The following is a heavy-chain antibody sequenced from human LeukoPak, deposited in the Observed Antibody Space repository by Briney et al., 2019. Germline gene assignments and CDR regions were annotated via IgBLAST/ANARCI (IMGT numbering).Heavy chain of an antibody. CDR1: GGSFSGYY. J-gene: IGHJ6*03. D-gene: IGHD3-16*02. V-gene: IGHV4-34*01. CDR3: ARGEGSSFYYYMDV. Sequence: SETLSLTCAVYGGSFSGYYWSGIRQPPGKGLEWIGEINHSGSTNYNPSLKSRVTISVDTSKNQFSLKLSSVTAADTAVFYCARGEGSSFYYYMDVWGKGTTVTVSS. CDR2: INHSGST.